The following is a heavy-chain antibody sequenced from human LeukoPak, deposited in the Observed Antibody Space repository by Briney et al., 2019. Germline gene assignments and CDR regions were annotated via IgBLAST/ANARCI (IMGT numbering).Heavy chain of an antibody. CDR3: ARGPNSVAGYFDY. Sequence: SETLSLTCTVSGGSISSYYWSWIRQPPGKGLEWIGYIYYSGSTNYNPSLKRRVTISVDTSKTQFSLKLSSVTAADTAVYYCARGPNSVAGYFDYWGQGTPVTVSS. CDR2: IYYSGST. CDR1: GGSISSYY. D-gene: IGHD6-19*01. J-gene: IGHJ4*02. V-gene: IGHV4-59*01.